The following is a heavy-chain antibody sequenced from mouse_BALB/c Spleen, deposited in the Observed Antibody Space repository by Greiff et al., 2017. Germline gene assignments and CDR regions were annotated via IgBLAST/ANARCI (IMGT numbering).Heavy chain of an antibody. CDR3: ARYTTVVATRGYFDY. J-gene: IGHJ2*01. Sequence: VQLQQSGAELAKPGASVKMSCKASGYTFTSYWMHWVKQRPGQGLEWIGYINPSTGYTEYNQKFKDKATLTADKSSSTAYMQLSSLTSEDSAVYYCARYTTVVATRGYFDYWGQGTTLTVSS. D-gene: IGHD1-1*01. CDR2: INPSTGYT. V-gene: IGHV1-7*01. CDR1: GYTFTSYW.